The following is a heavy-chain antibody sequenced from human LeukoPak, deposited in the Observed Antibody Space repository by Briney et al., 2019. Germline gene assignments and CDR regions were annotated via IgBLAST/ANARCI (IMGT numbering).Heavy chain of an antibody. Sequence: ASVKVSCTVSGYTLTELSMHWVRQAPGKGLGWMGGFDPEDGETIYAQKFQGRVTMTEDTSTDTAYMELSSLRSEDTAVYYCATDTLPAAAITYWGQGTLVTVSS. CDR3: ATDTLPAAAITY. CDR1: GYTLTELS. D-gene: IGHD2-2*01. CDR2: FDPEDGET. V-gene: IGHV1-24*01. J-gene: IGHJ4*02.